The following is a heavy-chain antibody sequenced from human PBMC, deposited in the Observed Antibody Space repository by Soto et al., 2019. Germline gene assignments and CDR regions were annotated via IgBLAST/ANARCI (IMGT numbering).Heavy chain of an antibody. CDR2: ISGAGGST. CDR1: QFTFSYYA. J-gene: IGHJ2*01. Sequence: EVQLLESGGGLVQPGGSLRLSCAASQFTFSYYAMGWVRQAPGKGLEWVSLISGAGGSTNYADSVKGRFAISRDNSENTLYLQMNSLSAEDTAVYYCAKGRPPFELWDRGTLVIVSS. V-gene: IGHV3-23*01. D-gene: IGHD6-6*01. CDR3: AKGRPPFEL.